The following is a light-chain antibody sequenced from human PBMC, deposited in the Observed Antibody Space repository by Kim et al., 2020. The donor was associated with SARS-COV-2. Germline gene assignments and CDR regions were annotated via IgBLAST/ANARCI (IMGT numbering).Light chain of an antibody. CDR2: VGTGGIVG. CDR3: GADHGSGSNFALYV. J-gene: IGLJ1*01. Sequence: QPVLTQPPSASASLGASVTLTCTLSSGYSNYKVDWYQQRPGKGPRFVMRVGTGGIVGSKGDGIPDRFSVLGSGLNRYRTIKNIQEEDESDYHCGADHGSGSNFALYVFGTGTRVTVL. V-gene: IGLV9-49*01. CDR1: SGYSNYK.